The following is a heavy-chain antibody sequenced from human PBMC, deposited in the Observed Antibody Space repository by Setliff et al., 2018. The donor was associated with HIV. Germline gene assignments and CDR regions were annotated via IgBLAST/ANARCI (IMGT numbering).Heavy chain of an antibody. Sequence: SETLSLTCAVSGFSISNGYYWGWIRQPPGKGLEWIGSIHHSGSTYYNPSLKSRITMSVDTFKKQFSLKLTSVTAADTAVYYCARHRGQWLAMKRHYYFDYWGQGTLVTVSS. CDR1: GFSISNGYY. D-gene: IGHD6-19*01. J-gene: IGHJ4*02. CDR3: ARHRGQWLAMKRHYYFDY. V-gene: IGHV4-38-2*01. CDR2: IHHSGST.